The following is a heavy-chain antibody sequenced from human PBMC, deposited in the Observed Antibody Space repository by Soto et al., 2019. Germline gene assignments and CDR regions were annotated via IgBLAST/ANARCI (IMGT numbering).Heavy chain of an antibody. CDR1: GGSFSGYY. V-gene: IGHV4-34*01. Sequence: QVQLQQWGAGLLKPSETLSLTCAVYGGSFSGYYWSWIRQPPGKGLEWIGEINHSGSTNYNPSLKRRVTISVDTSKNQFSLKLSSVTAADTAVYYCARWSLAAGGYYYPFPLDYWGQGTLVTVSS. CDR2: INHSGST. CDR3: ARWSLAAGGYYYPFPLDY. D-gene: IGHD3-22*01. J-gene: IGHJ4*02.